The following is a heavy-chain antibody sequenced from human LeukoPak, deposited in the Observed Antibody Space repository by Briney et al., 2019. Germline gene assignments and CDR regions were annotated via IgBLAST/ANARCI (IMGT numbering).Heavy chain of an antibody. V-gene: IGHV3-15*01. CDR1: GFTFNTFN. Sequence: GGSLRLSCAASGFTFNTFNMNWVRQAPGKGLQWLGRIRSGGAREYAAPAQGRFTISRDDSRNTVYLEMNNLDTDDTAVYFCAVDTPVIDAQIDYWGQGTLVTVSS. D-gene: IGHD3-16*02. CDR2: IRSGGAR. CDR3: AVDTPVIDAQIDY. J-gene: IGHJ4*02.